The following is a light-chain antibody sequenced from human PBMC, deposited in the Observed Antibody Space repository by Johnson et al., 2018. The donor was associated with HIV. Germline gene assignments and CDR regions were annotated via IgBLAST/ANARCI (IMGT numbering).Light chain of an antibody. J-gene: IGLJ1*01. CDR2: RNN. V-gene: IGLV1-47*01. CDR1: SSNIGNNY. Sequence: QSVLTQPTSVSAAPGQKVTISCSGSSSNIGNNYVSWYQQLPGTAPKLLIYRNNQRPSGVPDRFSGSKSGTSASLAISGLQAEDEADYYCAAWDDSLNGHVFGTGTKVTVL. CDR3: AAWDDSLNGHV.